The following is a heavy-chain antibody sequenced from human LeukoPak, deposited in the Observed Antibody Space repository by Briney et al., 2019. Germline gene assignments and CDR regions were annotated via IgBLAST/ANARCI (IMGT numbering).Heavy chain of an antibody. Sequence: GGSLRLSCAASGFTFDDYAMHWVRQAPGKGLEWVPGISWNSGSIGYADSVKGRFTISRDNAKNSLYLQMNSLRAEDTAVYYCARDRASYNWNVNDAFDIWGQGAMVTVSS. D-gene: IGHD1-1*01. CDR1: GFTFDDYA. CDR2: ISWNSGSI. V-gene: IGHV3-9*01. CDR3: ARDRASYNWNVNDAFDI. J-gene: IGHJ3*02.